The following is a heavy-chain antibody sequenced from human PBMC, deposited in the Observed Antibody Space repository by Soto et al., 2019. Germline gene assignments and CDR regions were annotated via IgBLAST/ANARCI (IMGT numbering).Heavy chain of an antibody. V-gene: IGHV4-4*02. Sequence: QVRLQESGPGLVKPSGTLSLTCAVSGGSIRRSNWWSWVRQPPGKGLEWIGDMSHSGTTNYNPSLKSRVTISADKSKNQFSLKLSSVTAADTAMYYCARAHFVLVPGGMPNNWFDPWGQGTLVTVSS. CDR2: MSHSGTT. CDR1: GGSIRRSNW. J-gene: IGHJ5*02. CDR3: ARAHFVLVPGGMPNNWFDP. D-gene: IGHD2-2*01.